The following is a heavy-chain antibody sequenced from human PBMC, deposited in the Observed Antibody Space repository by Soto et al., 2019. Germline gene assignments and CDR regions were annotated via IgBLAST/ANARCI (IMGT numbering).Heavy chain of an antibody. D-gene: IGHD1-20*01. CDR1: GYNFFDYG. CDR3: ARGITVSLIGPLLV. Sequence: QIQLVQSGAEVKKPGASVKVSCKASGYNFFDYGVSWVRQAPGQGLEWMGWVSPKSGNTDYARKVQGRVTMTTDISTSTAYMVLRGLISDDTGVYYCARGITVSLIGPLLVWGQGTLVSVSS. V-gene: IGHV1-18*01. J-gene: IGHJ1*01. CDR2: VSPKSGNT.